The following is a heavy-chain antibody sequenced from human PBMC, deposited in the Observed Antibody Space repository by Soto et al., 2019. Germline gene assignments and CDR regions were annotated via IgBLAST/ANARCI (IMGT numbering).Heavy chain of an antibody. V-gene: IGHV3-21*01. CDR2: ISSSTSYI. CDR1: GFTFSNYS. D-gene: IGHD3-10*01. CDR3: AREEPDYFDSGSYYKHHWFDP. J-gene: IGHJ5*02. Sequence: EVQLVESGGGLVKPGGSLRLSCAASGFTFSNYSMSWVRQAPGKGLEWVSSISSSTSYIFYADSVKGRFTISRDNAKNXRXLKXNSLRAEDTAVYYCAREEPDYFDSGSYYKHHWFDPWGQGTLVTVSS.